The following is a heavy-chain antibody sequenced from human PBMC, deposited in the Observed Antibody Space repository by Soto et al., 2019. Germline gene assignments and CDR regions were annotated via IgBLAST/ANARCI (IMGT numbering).Heavy chain of an antibody. CDR2: IVPVFGRP. D-gene: IGHD5-12*01. CDR3: AREGSGYNF. CDR1: GGSFSNFG. Sequence: SVKVSCKASGGSFSNFGISWVRQAPGQGLEWMGGIVPVFGRPNYAQRFRGRLTITADESTSTGYMELIGLRSDDTAVYYCAREGSGYNFWGQGTQVTVSS. J-gene: IGHJ4*02. V-gene: IGHV1-69*13.